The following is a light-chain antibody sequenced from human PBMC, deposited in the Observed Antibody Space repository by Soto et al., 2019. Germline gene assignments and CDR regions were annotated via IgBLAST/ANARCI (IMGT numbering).Light chain of an antibody. CDR3: QQYGSSPPT. J-gene: IGKJ1*01. V-gene: IGKV3-20*01. Sequence: IVLTQSPGTLSLSPGERATLSCRASQSVSSSYLAWYQQKPGQAPRLLIYGASSRATGIPDRFSGSGSGTDFTLTISRLKPENFAVYYCQQYGSSPPTFGQGTKVEIK. CDR1: QSVSSSY. CDR2: GAS.